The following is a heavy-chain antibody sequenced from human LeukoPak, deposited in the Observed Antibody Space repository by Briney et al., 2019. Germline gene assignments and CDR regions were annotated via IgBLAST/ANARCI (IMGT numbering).Heavy chain of an antibody. D-gene: IGHD3-10*01. Sequence: ASVKVSCKASGYTFTGYYMHWVRQAPGQGLEWMGWINPNSGGTNYAQKFQGRVTMTRDTSISTAYMELSRLRSDDTAVYYCARAIDYGSGSYSLDYWGQGTLVTVSS. CDR2: INPNSGGT. CDR1: GYTFTGYY. CDR3: ARAIDYGSGSYSLDY. J-gene: IGHJ4*02. V-gene: IGHV1-2*02.